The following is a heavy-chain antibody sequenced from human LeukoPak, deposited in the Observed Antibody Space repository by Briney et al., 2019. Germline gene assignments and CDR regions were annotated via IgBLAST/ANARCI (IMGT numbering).Heavy chain of an antibody. D-gene: IGHD3-22*01. CDR2: IIPIFGTA. CDR3: AKVPWPYERSGYFDY. V-gene: IGHV1-69*13. J-gene: IGHJ4*02. Sequence: ASVKVSCKASGGTFSSYAISWVRQAPGQGLEWMGGIIPIFGTANYAQKFQGRVTITADESTSTAYMELSSLRAEDTAVYYCAKVPWPYERSGYFDYWGQGTLVTVSS. CDR1: GGTFSSYA.